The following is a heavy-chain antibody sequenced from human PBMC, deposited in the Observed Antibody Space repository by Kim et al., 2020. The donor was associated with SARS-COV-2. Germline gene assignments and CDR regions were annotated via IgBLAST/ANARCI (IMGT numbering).Heavy chain of an antibody. D-gene: IGHD6-6*01. V-gene: IGHV3-11*01. CDR1: GFPLSDFY. CDR3: ARDRAGLPTRHRSARLRGMDV. Sequence: GGSLRLSCAASGFPLSDFYIRWIRQAPGKGLEWISYISSSGSTILYADSVKGRFTISRDDADNSLQLQMTSLRVEDTGVYYCARDRAGLPTRHRSARLRGMDVWGQGTPVIVSS. J-gene: IGHJ6*02. CDR2: ISSSGSTI.